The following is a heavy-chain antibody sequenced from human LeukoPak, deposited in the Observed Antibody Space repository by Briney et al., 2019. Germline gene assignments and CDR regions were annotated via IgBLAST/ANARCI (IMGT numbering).Heavy chain of an antibody. CDR1: GGSISSGGYY. CDR3: ACRQLRLQFLFDP. D-gene: IGHD5-12*01. V-gene: IGHV4-31*03. J-gene: IGHJ5*02. Sequence: PQTLSLTCTVSGGSISSGGYYWSWIRQHPGKGLEWIGYIYYSGSTYYNPSLKSRVTISVDTSKNQFSLKLSSVTAADTAVYYCACRQLRLQFLFDPWGQGTLVTVSS. CDR2: IYYSGST.